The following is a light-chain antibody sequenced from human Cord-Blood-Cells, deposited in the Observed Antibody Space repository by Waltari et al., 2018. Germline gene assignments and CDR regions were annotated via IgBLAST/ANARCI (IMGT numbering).Light chain of an antibody. CDR2: DAS. CDR1: QDISNY. J-gene: IGKJ2*01. V-gene: IGKV1-33*01. CDR3: QQYDNLPRVT. Sequence: DIQMTQSPSSLSASVGDRVTITCQASQDISNYLNWYQQKTGKAPKLLIYDASNLETGVPSRCSRSGSGTDFTFTISSLQPEDIATYYCQQYDNLPRVTFGQGTKLEIK.